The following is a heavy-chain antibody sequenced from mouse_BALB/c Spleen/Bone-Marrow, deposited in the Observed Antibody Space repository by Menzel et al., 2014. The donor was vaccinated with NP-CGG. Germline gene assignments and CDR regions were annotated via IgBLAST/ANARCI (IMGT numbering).Heavy chain of an antibody. CDR1: GDSITSGF. D-gene: IGHD2-1*01. V-gene: IGHV3-8*02. CDR3: ARWDFGNHDAMDY. J-gene: IGHJ4*01. CDR2: ISYSGTT. Sequence: EVQGVESGPSVVKPSQTLSLTCSVTGDSITSGFWNWIRKFPGNKLEYMGYISYSGTTYYNPSLKSRISFTRDTSKNQYYLQLITVTTEDTATYFCARWDFGNHDAMDYWGQGTSVTVSS.